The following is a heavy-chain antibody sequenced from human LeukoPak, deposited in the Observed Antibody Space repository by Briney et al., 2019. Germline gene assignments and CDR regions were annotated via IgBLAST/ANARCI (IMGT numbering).Heavy chain of an antibody. D-gene: IGHD6-13*01. V-gene: IGHV4-31*03. CDR1: GGSISSGGYY. J-gene: IGHJ6*02. Sequence: PSQTLSLTCTVSGGSISSGGYYWSWIRQHPGKGLEWIGYIYYSGSTNYNPSLKSRVTISVDTSKNQFSLKLSSVTAADTAVYYCARDPGIAAARVDYYYYYGMDVWGQGTTVTVSS. CDR3: ARDPGIAAARVDYYYYYGMDV. CDR2: IYYSGST.